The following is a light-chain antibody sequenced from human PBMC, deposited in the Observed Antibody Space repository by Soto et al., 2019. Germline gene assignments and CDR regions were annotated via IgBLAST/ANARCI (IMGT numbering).Light chain of an antibody. V-gene: IGKV3-20*01. CDR3: QQYGSSPPYT. CDR1: QSVSSSY. CDR2: GAS. Sequence: EIVLTQSPGTLSLYPGERATLSCRASQSVSSSYLAWYQQKPGQAPRLLIYGASSRATGIPDRFSGSGSGTDFTLTISRLEPEDFAVYYCQQYGSSPPYTFGQGTKVEIK. J-gene: IGKJ1*01.